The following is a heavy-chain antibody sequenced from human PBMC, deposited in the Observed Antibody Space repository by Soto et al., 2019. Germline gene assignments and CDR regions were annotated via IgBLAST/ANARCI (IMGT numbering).Heavy chain of an antibody. J-gene: IGHJ4*02. V-gene: IGHV3-7*01. CDR3: ATDRYCSCGDCYWVY. D-gene: IGHD2-15*01. CDR1: GFTFSSNW. Sequence: EVQLVESGGGLVQPGESLRLACAASGFTFSSNWMTWVRQAPGKGLEWVATIKQDGSEKYYVDSVRGRFSISRDNGKNSLYLQMNSLRAEETAGYYCATDRYCSCGDCYWVYWGPGTLVTGSS. CDR2: IKQDGSEK.